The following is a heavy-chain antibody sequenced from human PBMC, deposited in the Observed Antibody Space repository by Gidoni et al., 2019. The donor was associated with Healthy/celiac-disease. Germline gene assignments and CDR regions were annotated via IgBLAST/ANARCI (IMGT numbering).Heavy chain of an antibody. J-gene: IGHJ4*02. CDR2: VSYDGNTR. Sequence: QVQLVESGVGVAQPGRSLRLSCVAYGFTFSSHAVHWVRQAPGKGLEWVAFVSYDGNTRYYVDSVKGRFTISRDNSENMLYLQMNSLRLEDTAVYYCAKNSLGRTTSWHFDYWGQGTLVTVSS. V-gene: IGHV3-30*18. CDR1: GFTFSSHA. D-gene: IGHD2-2*01. CDR3: AKNSLGRTTSWHFDY.